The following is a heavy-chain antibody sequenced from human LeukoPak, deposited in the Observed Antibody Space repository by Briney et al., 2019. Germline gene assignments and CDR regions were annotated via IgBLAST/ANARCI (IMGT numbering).Heavy chain of an antibody. V-gene: IGHV1-18*01. CDR2: ISAYNGST. J-gene: IGHJ5*02. Sequence: ASVKVSCKASGYTFTSYGISWVRQAPGQGLEWMGWISAYNGSTNYAQKFQGRVTMTTDTSTSTTYMELRSLRSDDTAVYYCAREGPNQYYDFWSGYYANNWFDPWGQGTLVTVSS. CDR1: GYTFTSYG. D-gene: IGHD3-3*01. CDR3: AREGPNQYYDFWSGYYANNWFDP.